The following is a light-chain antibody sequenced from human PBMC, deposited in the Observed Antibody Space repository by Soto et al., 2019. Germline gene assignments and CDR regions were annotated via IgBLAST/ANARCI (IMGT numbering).Light chain of an antibody. V-gene: IGKV3-11*01. CDR3: QQRSNWPPIT. J-gene: IGKJ5*01. Sequence: EIVLTQSPATLSLSPGERATLSCRASQSVSSYLALYQQKPGQAPRLLIYDASNRATGIPARFSGSGSGTDITLTISSLEPEDFAVYYCQQRSNWPPITCGQGTRLEIK. CDR2: DAS. CDR1: QSVSSY.